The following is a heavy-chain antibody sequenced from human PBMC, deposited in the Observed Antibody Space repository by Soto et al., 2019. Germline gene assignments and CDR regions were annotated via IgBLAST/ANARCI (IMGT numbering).Heavy chain of an antibody. Sequence: QVQLVESGGGLVQPGGSLRLSCAASGFTFSDYYMSWIRQAPGKGLEWVSYISSSGSTIYYADSVKGRFTISRDNAKNSLYLQMNSLRAEDTAVYYCARAQDLNGSGSYYNFAYYYYMDVWGKGTTVTVSS. V-gene: IGHV3-11*01. CDR2: ISSSGSTI. CDR3: ARAQDLNGSGSYYNFAYYYYMDV. CDR1: GFTFSDYY. J-gene: IGHJ6*03. D-gene: IGHD3-10*01.